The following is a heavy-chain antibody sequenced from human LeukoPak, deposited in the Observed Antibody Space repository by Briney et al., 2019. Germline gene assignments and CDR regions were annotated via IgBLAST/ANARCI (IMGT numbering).Heavy chain of an antibody. CDR3: AREGPLIAAHYMDV. J-gene: IGHJ6*03. D-gene: IGHD6-6*01. CDR2: IYHSGST. Sequence: PSETLSLTCTVSGGSISSGGYYWSWIRQPPGKGLEWIGYIYHSGSTYYNPSLKSRVTISVDRSKNQFSLKLSSVTAADTAVYYCAREGPLIAAHYMDVWGKGTTVTVSS. V-gene: IGHV4-30-2*01. CDR1: GGSISSGGYY.